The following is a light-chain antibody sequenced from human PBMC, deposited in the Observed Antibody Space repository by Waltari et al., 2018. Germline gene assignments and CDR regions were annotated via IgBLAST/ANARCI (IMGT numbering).Light chain of an antibody. V-gene: IGLV2-14*03. Sequence: QSALTQPASVSGSPGQSITISCTGTSIPVGGYNYVSWYQQHPGKAPKLMIYDVSNRPSGVSNRFSGSKSGNTASLTISGLQAEDEADYYCSSYISSSTLELFGGGTSLTVL. CDR3: SSYISSSTLEL. CDR1: SIPVGGYNY. CDR2: DVS. J-gene: IGLJ2*01.